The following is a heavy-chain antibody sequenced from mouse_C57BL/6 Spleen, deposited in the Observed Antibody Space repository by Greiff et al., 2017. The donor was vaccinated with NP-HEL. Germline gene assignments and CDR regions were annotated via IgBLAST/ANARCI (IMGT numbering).Heavy chain of an antibody. J-gene: IGHJ2*01. CDR2: ISYDGSN. V-gene: IGHV3-6*01. Sequence: VQLQQSGPGLVKPSQSLSLTCSVTGYSITSGYYWNWIRQFPGNKLEWMGYISYDGSNNYNPSLKNRISITRDTSKNQFFLKLNSVTTEDTATYYCASARGRLDYWGQGTTLTVSS. CDR1: GYSITSGYY. CDR3: ASARGRLDY.